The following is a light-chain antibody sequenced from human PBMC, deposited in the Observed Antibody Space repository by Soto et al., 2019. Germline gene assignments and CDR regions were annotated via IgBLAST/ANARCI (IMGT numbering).Light chain of an antibody. CDR2: WAS. CDR3: QQYYTTPVT. Sequence: DIVMTQSPDSLSVSLAERATINCKSSQTVLHGSNYLAWYQQRVGQPPKLLIYWASTRESGVPDRFSGSGSATDFTLTISSLQAEDVAVYYCQQYYTTPVTFGQGTKVEI. V-gene: IGKV4-1*01. J-gene: IGKJ1*01. CDR1: QTVLHGSNY.